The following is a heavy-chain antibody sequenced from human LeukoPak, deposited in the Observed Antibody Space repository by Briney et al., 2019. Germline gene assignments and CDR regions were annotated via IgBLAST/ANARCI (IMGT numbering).Heavy chain of an antibody. J-gene: IGHJ4*02. D-gene: IGHD6-13*01. V-gene: IGHV3-33*01. CDR1: GFTFSSYG. CDR2: IWYDGSNK. CDR3: ARDMAAAGTLFDY. Sequence: GRSLRLSCAASGFTFSSYGMHWVRQAPGKGLVWVAVIWYDGSNKYYADSVKGRFTISRDNSKNTLYLQMNSLRAEDTAVYYCARDMAAAGTLFDYWGQGTLVTVSS.